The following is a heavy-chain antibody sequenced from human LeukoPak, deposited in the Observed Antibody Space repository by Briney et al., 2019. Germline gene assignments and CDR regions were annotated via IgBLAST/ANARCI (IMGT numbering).Heavy chain of an antibody. J-gene: IGHJ5*02. D-gene: IGHD3-10*01. V-gene: IGHV4-59*08. CDR3: ARHSSERYYYGSGGLRRENWFDP. CDR2: IYYSGST. Sequence: SETLSLTCTVSGGSISSYYWSWIRQPPGKGLEWIGYIYYSGSTNYNPSLKSRVTISVDTSKDLFSLKLSSVTAADTAVYYCARHSSERYYYGSGGLRRENWFDPWGQGTLVTVSS. CDR1: GGSISSYY.